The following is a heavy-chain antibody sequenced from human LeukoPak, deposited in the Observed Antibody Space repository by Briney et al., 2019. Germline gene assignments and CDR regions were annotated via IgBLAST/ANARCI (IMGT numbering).Heavy chain of an antibody. J-gene: IGHJ4*02. CDR2: ISSSGNTV. V-gene: IGHV3-11*04. CDR1: GFTVSSNY. D-gene: IGHD3-10*01. CDR3: AKDMGSYSGRDFDY. Sequence: TPGGSLRLSCAASGFTVSSNYMSWVRQAPGKGLEWVSYISSSGNTVYYVDSVKGRFTVSRDNAKNSLYLQMNSLRAEDTAVYYCAKDMGSYSGRDFDYWGQGTLVTVSS.